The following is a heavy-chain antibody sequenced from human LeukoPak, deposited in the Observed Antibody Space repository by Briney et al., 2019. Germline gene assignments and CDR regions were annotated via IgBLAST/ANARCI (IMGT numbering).Heavy chain of an antibody. D-gene: IGHD2-15*01. V-gene: IGHV4-4*02. CDR3: ARVYWYYYMDV. CDR1: GGSISSSNW. CDR2: IYHSGST. J-gene: IGHJ6*03. Sequence: PSETLSLTCAVSGGSISSSNWWSWVRQPPGKGLEWIGEIYHSGSTNYNPSLKSRVTISLDTSKNQFSLKLSSVTAADTAVYYCARVYWYYYMDVWGKGTTVTVSS.